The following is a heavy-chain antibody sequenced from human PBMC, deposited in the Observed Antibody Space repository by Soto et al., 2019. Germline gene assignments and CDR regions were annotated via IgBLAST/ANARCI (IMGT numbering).Heavy chain of an antibody. D-gene: IGHD2-15*01. Sequence: QVQLQESGPGLVKPSQTLSLICTVSGGSISSGGYYWSWIRQHPGKGLEWIGYIYYSGSTYYNPSLKSRVTISVDTSKNQFCLKLSSVTAADTAVYYCARGSVVAATLFDYWGQGTLVNVSS. J-gene: IGHJ4*02. CDR1: GGSISSGGYY. CDR3: ARGSVVAATLFDY. CDR2: IYYSGST. V-gene: IGHV4-31*03.